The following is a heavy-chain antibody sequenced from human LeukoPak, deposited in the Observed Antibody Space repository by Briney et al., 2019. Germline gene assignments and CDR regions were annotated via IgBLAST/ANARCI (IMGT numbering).Heavy chain of an antibody. CDR3: AKQSNNHYYQKASDY. Sequence: GGSLRLSCAASGFTFSSYAMSWVRQAPGKGLEWVSAISGSGGSTYYADSVKGRFTISRDNSKNTLYLQMNSLRAEDTAVYFCAKQSNNHYYQKASDYWGQGTLVTVSS. V-gene: IGHV3-23*01. CDR1: GFTFSSYA. D-gene: IGHD1-26*01. CDR2: ISGSGGST. J-gene: IGHJ4*02.